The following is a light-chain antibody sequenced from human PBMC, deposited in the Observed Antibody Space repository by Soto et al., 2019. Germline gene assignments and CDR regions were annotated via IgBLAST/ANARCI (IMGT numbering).Light chain of an antibody. CDR2: DNN. CDR1: TSNIGNNY. CDR3: ITWHSSLNVGV. V-gene: IGLV1-51*01. J-gene: IGLJ1*01. Sequence: TQPASVSRVDGQEIPITNTGITSNIGNNYVSWYQQLPGTAPKLLIYDNNKRPSGIPDRFSGSKSGTSATLGISGLQTGDEADYYCITWHSSLNVGVFGTGTKVTVL.